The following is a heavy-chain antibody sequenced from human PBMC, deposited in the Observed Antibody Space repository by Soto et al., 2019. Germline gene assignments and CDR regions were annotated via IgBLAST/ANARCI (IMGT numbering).Heavy chain of an antibody. Sequence: PGGSLRLSCVASGFTFTNYAMNWVRQAPGKGLEWISAISGGSVNTYYADSVKGRFSVSRDNSKNTLYLQINSLRAADTAVYYCAKDIAANYYDSSSDPFENWGQGTMVTVSS. CDR1: GFTFTNYA. J-gene: IGHJ3*02. D-gene: IGHD3-22*01. V-gene: IGHV3-23*01. CDR2: ISGGSVNT. CDR3: AKDIAANYYDSSSDPFEN.